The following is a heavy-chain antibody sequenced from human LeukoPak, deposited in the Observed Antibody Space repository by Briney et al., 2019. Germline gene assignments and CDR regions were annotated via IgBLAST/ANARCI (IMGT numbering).Heavy chain of an antibody. CDR1: GFSVSSNY. CDR3: ARASRVYSGYVGGDWYFDY. J-gene: IGHJ4*02. Sequence: GGSLRLSCAASGFSVSSNYMSWVRQAPGKGLEWVSFIYSGGSTYYADSVKGRITISRDNSKKTLYPQMNSLRAEDTAVYYCARASRVYSGYVGGDWYFDYWGQGTLVTVSS. D-gene: IGHD5-12*01. CDR2: IYSGGST. V-gene: IGHV3-53*01.